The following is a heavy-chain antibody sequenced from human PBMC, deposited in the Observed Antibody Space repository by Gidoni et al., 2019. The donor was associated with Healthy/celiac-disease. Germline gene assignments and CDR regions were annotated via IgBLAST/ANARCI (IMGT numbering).Heavy chain of an antibody. V-gene: IGHV3-15*07. CDR3: TTDSARRWQWLVRKYGYFDY. Sequence: EVQLVESGGGLVKPGGSLRLSCAASGFTFSTAWMNWVRQAPGKGLEWVGRIKSKTDGGTTDYAAPVKGRFTISRDDSKNTLYLQMNSLKTEDTAVYYCTTDSARRWQWLVRKYGYFDYWGQGTLVTVSS. D-gene: IGHD6-19*01. CDR2: IKSKTDGGTT. J-gene: IGHJ4*02. CDR1: GFTFSTAW.